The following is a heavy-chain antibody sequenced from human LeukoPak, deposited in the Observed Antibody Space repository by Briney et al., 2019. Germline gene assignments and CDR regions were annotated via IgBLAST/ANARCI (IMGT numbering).Heavy chain of an antibody. V-gene: IGHV4-31*03. CDR3: ARCLGGSWYGEAHWFDP. Sequence: SETLSLTCTVSGGSINSGIYYWNWNRQHPGKGLEWIGYIYSSGSTYYNPSLKSRVTISVDTSKTQFSLKLNSVTAADTAVYYCARCLGGSWYGEAHWFDPWGQGTLVTVSS. CDR2: IYSSGST. CDR1: GGSINSGIYY. D-gene: IGHD6-13*01. J-gene: IGHJ5*02.